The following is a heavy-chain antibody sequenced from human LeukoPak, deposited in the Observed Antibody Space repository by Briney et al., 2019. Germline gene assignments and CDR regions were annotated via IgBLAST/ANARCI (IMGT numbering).Heavy chain of an antibody. Sequence: SETLSLTCAVYGGSFSGYYWSWIRHPPGKGLEWIGEINHSGSTNYNPSLKSRVTISVDTSKNQFSLKLSSVTAADTAVYYCASDLVDYWGQGTLVTVSS. CDR2: INHSGST. J-gene: IGHJ4*02. CDR1: GGSFSGYY. CDR3: ASDLVDY. V-gene: IGHV4-34*01.